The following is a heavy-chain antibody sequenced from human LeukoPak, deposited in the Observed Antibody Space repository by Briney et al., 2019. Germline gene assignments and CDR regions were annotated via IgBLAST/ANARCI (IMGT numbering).Heavy chain of an antibody. CDR2: IYSGGST. D-gene: IGHD2-15*01. CDR1: GFSVNNNY. Sequence: GGSLRLSCAASGFSVNNNYMSWVRQAPGKGLEWVSTIYSGGSTYYADSVKGRFTISRDNSKNTLYLQMNSLRAEDTAVYYCAKRAILGYCSGGSCYNFFDYWGQGTLVTVSS. V-gene: IGHV3-66*01. CDR3: AKRAILGYCSGGSCYNFFDY. J-gene: IGHJ4*02.